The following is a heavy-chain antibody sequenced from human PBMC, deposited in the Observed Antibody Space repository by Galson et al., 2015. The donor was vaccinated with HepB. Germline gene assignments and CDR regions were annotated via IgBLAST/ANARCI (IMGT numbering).Heavy chain of an antibody. J-gene: IGHJ6*02. V-gene: IGHV3-33*01. CDR2: IWYDGSNE. CDR1: GFTFSSYG. Sequence: SLRLSCAASGFTFSSYGMHWVRQAPGKGLEWVAVIWYDGSNEYYADSVKGRFTISRDNSKNTLYLQMNSLRAEDTAVYYCARDREYQLLYGMDVWGQGTTVTVSS. CDR3: ARDREYQLLYGMDV. D-gene: IGHD2-2*01.